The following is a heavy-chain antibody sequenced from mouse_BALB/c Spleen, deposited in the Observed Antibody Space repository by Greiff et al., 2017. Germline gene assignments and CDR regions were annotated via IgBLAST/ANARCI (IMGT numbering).Heavy chain of an antibody. D-gene: IGHD1-2*01. V-gene: IGHV2-9*02. J-gene: IGHJ4*01. Sequence: VKLVESGPGLVAPSQSLSITCTVSGFSLTSYGVHWVRQPPGKGLEWLGVIWAGGSTNYNSALMSRLSISKDNSESQVFLKMNSLQTDDTAMYYCARDYGYKGYAMDYWGQGTSVTVSS. CDR2: IWAGGST. CDR3: ARDYGYKGYAMDY. CDR1: GFSLTSYG.